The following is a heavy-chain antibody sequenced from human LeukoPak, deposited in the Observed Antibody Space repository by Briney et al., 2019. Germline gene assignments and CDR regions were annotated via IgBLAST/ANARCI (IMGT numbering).Heavy chain of an antibody. V-gene: IGHV3-23*01. J-gene: IGHJ3*02. D-gene: IGHD6-19*01. CDR2: ISGSGGST. Sequence: GGSLRLSCAASGFTFSSYAMSWVRQAPGKGLEWVSAISGSGGSTYYADSVKGRFTISRDNSNNTLYLQMNSLRAEDTAVYYCAKQWLLLGAFDIWGQGKMVTVSS. CDR3: AKQWLLLGAFDI. CDR1: GFTFSSYA.